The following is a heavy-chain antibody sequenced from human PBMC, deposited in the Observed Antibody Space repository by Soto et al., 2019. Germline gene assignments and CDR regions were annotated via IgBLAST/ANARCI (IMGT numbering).Heavy chain of an antibody. CDR1: GFTFSSYA. D-gene: IGHD3-3*01. CDR2: ISGSGGST. V-gene: IGHV3-23*01. Sequence: HPGGSLRLSCAASGFTFSSYAMSWVRQAPGKGLEWVSAISGSGGSTYYADSVKGRFTISRDNSKNTLYLQMNSLRVEDTAVYYCAKVLGVIFGVVLDDDFDIWGQGTMVTVSS. J-gene: IGHJ3*02. CDR3: AKVLGVIFGVVLDDDFDI.